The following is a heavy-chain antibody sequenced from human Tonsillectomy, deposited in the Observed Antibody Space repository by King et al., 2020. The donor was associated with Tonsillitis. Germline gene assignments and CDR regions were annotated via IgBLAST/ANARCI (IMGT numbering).Heavy chain of an antibody. CDR2: IKSKTDGGKT. Sequence: VQLVESGGGLVKPGGSLRLSCAAXGFTFSNAWMSWVRQAPGKGLEWVGRIKSKTDGGKTDYXAXVKGRFTISRDDSKNTLYLQMNSLKTENTAVYYCTTDXSXGIYFSICXGQGXLXTVSS. D-gene: IGHD1-26*01. J-gene: IGHJ4*02. V-gene: IGHV3-15*01. CDR3: TTDXSXGIYFSIC. CDR1: GFTFSNAW.